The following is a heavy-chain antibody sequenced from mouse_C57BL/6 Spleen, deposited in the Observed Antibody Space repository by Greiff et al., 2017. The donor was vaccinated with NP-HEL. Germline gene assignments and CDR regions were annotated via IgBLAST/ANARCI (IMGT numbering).Heavy chain of an antibody. CDR3: ARGLGRGDY. CDR1: GYTFTSYW. D-gene: IGHD4-1*01. Sequence: QVQLQQPGAELVKPGASVKLSCKASGYTFTSYWMQWVKQRPGQGLEWIGEIDPSDSYTNYNQKFKGKSTLTVDKSSSTAYMQLSSLTSEDSAVYYCARGLGRGDYWGQGTTLTVSS. J-gene: IGHJ2*01. CDR2: IDPSDSYT. V-gene: IGHV1-50*01.